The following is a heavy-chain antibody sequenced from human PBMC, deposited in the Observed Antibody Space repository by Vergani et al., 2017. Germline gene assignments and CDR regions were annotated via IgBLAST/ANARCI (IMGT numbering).Heavy chain of an antibody. CDR2: IWYDGSKE. Sequence: QVQLEESGGGVVQPGRSLRLSCAGSGFTLSSHAMHWVRQAPGQGLEWVAFIWYDGSKEYYADSVKGRFTISRDNSKNTLFLQMNNLRAADTAVYYCARSGYCAHGVCYMTYYYYMDVWGKGTAVTVCS. V-gene: IGHV3-33*01. D-gene: IGHD2-8*01. J-gene: IGHJ6*03. CDR1: GFTLSSHA. CDR3: ARSGYCAHGVCYMTYYYYMDV.